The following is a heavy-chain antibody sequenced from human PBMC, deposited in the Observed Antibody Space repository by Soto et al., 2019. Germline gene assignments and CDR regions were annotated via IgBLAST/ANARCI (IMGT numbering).Heavy chain of an antibody. CDR3: ARLSTGYSYGGPGMDV. CDR1: GYSFTSYW. V-gene: IGHV5-51*01. J-gene: IGHJ6*02. D-gene: IGHD5-18*01. CDR2: IYPGDSDT. Sequence: PGDSLKISCKGSGYSFTSYWIGWVRQMPGKGLEWMGIIYPGDSDTRYSPSFQGQVTISADKSISTAYLQWSSLKASDTAMYYCARLSTGYSYGGPGMDVWGQGTTVTVSS.